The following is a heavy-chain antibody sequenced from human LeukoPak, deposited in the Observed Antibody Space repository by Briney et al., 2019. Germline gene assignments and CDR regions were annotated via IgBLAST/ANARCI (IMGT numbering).Heavy chain of an antibody. V-gene: IGHV3-30*04. D-gene: IGHD3-22*01. CDR2: ISYDGSNK. J-gene: IGHJ4*02. CDR3: ANVGPDSSGYSGFDY. CDR1: GFTFSSYA. Sequence: GGSLRLSCAASGFTFSSYAMHWVRQAPGKGLEWVAVISYDGSNKHYADSVKGRFTISRDNSKNTLYLQMNSLRAEDTAVYYCANVGPDSSGYSGFDYWGQGTLVTVSS.